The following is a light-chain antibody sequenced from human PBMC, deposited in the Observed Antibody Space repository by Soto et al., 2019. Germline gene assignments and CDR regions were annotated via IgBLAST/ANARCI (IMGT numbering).Light chain of an antibody. Sequence: EIVLTQSPGTLSLSPGERATLSCRASQSVSSSYLAWYQQKPGQAPRLLIYGASSRATGIPDRCSGSGSGTDFTLTISRLEPEDFAVYYWQQYGSSPYTFGQGTKLEIK. J-gene: IGKJ2*01. CDR3: QQYGSSPYT. CDR2: GAS. CDR1: QSVSSSY. V-gene: IGKV3-20*01.